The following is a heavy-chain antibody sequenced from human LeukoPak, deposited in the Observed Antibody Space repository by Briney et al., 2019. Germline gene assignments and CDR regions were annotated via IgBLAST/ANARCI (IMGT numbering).Heavy chain of an antibody. CDR1: GYTFTIYY. CDR2: INPSGGST. D-gene: IGHD1-26*01. Sequence: ASVKVSCTASGYTFTIYYMHWVRQAPGQGLEWMGIINPSGGSTSYAQKFQGRVTMTRDTSTSTVYMELSRLRSDDTAVYYCARDLPGYSGSLDYWGQGTLVTVSS. J-gene: IGHJ4*02. CDR3: ARDLPGYSGSLDY. V-gene: IGHV1-46*01.